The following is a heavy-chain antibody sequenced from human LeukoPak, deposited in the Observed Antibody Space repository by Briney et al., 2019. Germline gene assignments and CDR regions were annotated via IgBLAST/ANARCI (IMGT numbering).Heavy chain of an antibody. V-gene: IGHV4-4*07. Sequence: PSETLSLTCTVSGASIRSYFWSWIRQPAGKGLEWIGRIYTSGSTNYNPSLKSRVTMSVDTSKNQFSLKLSSVTAADTAVYYCAARTPPLYSSSPGVDYWGQGTLVTVSS. CDR3: AARTPPLYSSSPGVDY. CDR1: GASIRSYF. CDR2: IYTSGST. J-gene: IGHJ4*02. D-gene: IGHD6-6*01.